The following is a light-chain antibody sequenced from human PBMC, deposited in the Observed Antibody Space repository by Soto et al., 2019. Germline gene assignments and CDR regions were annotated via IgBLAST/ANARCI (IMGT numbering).Light chain of an antibody. V-gene: IGKV3-20*01. J-gene: IGKJ3*01. CDR2: GAS. CDR3: QHYASSPPGFT. CDR1: QRVSSTY. Sequence: EIVLTQSPGTLSLFPGERATLSCRASQRVSSTYFAWYRQKPGQPPRLLIYGASKRATGVPDRVSGSESGTDFTLTINRLEPEDFAVYYCQHYASSPPGFTFGPGTTVDIK.